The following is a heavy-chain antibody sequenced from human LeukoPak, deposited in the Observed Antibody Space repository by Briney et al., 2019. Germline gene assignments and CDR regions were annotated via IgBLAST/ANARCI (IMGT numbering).Heavy chain of an antibody. CDR3: ARDRPLGYCSGGSCYPDAFDI. CDR2: ISAYNGNT. Sequence: GASVKLSCKASGYTFTSYGISWVRQAPGQGLEWMGWISAYNGNTNYAQKLQGRVTMTTDTSTSTAYMELRSLRSDDTAVYYCARDRPLGYCSGGSCYPDAFDIWGQGTMVTVSS. CDR1: GYTFTSYG. D-gene: IGHD2-15*01. V-gene: IGHV1-18*01. J-gene: IGHJ3*02.